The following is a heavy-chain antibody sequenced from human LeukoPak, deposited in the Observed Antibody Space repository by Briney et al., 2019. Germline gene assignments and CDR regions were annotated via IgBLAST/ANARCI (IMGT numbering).Heavy chain of an antibody. CDR1: GFTFSSYE. CDR3: TRQIAAAGTKVGY. D-gene: IGHD6-13*01. Sequence: PGGSLRLSCAASGFTFSSYEFNWVRQAPGKGLEWVSYISRSGNTIYYADSVKGRFTISRDNAKNSLYLQMNSLRADDTAVYYCTRQIAAAGTKVGYWGQGTLVTVSS. CDR2: ISRSGNTI. J-gene: IGHJ4*02. V-gene: IGHV3-48*03.